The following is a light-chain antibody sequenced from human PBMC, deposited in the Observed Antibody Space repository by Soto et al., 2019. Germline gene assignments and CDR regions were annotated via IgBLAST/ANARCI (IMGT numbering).Light chain of an antibody. Sequence: DIQMTQSPSSLSASVRDRVTITGRAIQSIRSHLNWYQERPGKAPTLLIYAASSLQSGVPSRFSGTGSGTDFTLTISSLQPEDFATYYCQQSYNPPYTFGQGTKLEIK. V-gene: IGKV1-39*01. CDR1: QSIRSH. CDR3: QQSYNPPYT. CDR2: AAS. J-gene: IGKJ2*01.